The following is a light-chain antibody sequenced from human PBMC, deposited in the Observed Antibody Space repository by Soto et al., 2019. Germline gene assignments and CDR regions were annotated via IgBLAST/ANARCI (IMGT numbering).Light chain of an antibody. J-gene: IGKJ4*01. CDR2: DAA. Sequence: EIVLTQSPATLSLSPGERATLSCRASQSVNNYLAWYQQKPGQAPRLLIYDAADRATGIPARFSGSGSGTEFTLTISSLEPEDFAVYYCQQRKSWPLTFGGGTKVEIK. CDR1: QSVNNY. V-gene: IGKV3-11*01. CDR3: QQRKSWPLT.